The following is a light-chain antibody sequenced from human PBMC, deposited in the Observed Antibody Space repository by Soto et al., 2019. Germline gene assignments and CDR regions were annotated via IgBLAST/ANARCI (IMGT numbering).Light chain of an antibody. CDR2: TAS. CDR3: QQAASFPIT. J-gene: IGKJ5*01. Sequence: EIRMTQPPCSVSASVGDRVTITCRASQGVSTWLAWYQQEPGKAPNXLIYTASSLQSGVPSRFSGIVSGTDLTITIYGLQPEDCETYYGQQAASFPITFGQGTRLEIK. V-gene: IGKV1-12*01. CDR1: QGVSTW.